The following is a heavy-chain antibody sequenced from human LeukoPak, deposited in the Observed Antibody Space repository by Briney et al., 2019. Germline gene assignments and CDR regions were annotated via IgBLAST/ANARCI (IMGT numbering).Heavy chain of an antibody. CDR3: ARFVGRTPNIVATITYTYYYYMDV. J-gene: IGHJ6*03. D-gene: IGHD5-12*01. V-gene: IGHV1-18*01. CDR1: GGTFSSYA. CDR2: ISAYNGNT. Sequence: GASVKASCKASGGTFSSYAISWVRQAPGQGLEWMGWISAYNGNTNYAQKLQGRVTMTTDTSTSTAYMELRSLRSDDTAVYYCARFVGRTPNIVATITYTYYYYMDVWGKGTTVTISS.